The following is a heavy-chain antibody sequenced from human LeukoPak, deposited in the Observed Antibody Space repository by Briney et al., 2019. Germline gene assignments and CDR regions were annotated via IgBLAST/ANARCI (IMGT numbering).Heavy chain of an antibody. CDR3: ARRSGRQRYCSSTSCRASPFDP. CDR2: IYYSGTT. J-gene: IGHJ5*02. V-gene: IGHV4-39*01. Sequence: SETLSLTCTVSGGSISSDNYYWGWIRQPPGKGLEWIGSIYYSGTTYYNPSLKSRVTLSVDTSKNQFSLKLSSVTAADTAVYYCARRSGRQRYCSSTSCRASPFDPWGQGTLVTVSS. CDR1: GGSISSDNYY. D-gene: IGHD2-2*01.